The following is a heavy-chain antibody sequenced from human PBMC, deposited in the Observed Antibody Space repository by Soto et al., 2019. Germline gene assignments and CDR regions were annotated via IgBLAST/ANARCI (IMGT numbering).Heavy chain of an antibody. CDR1: GFTFSNYF. D-gene: IGHD1-1*01. J-gene: IGHJ5*02. Sequence: PGGSLRLSCAASGFTFSNYFMHWVRQVPGEGLVWVSRMSGDGKTISYADSVKGRFTISRDNAKNTLYLQMNSLRVEDTAVYYCARTYVPGIAGFDPWGQGTLFTVSS. CDR3: ARTYVPGIAGFDP. V-gene: IGHV3-74*01. CDR2: MSGDGKTI.